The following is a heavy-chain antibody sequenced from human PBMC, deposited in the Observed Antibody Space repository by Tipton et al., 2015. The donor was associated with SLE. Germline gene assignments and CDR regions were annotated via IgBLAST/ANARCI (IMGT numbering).Heavy chain of an antibody. V-gene: IGHV3-33*01. J-gene: IGHJ4*01. CDR3: ARAQRPEPFESSGYPLDY. Sequence: QLVQSGGGVVQPGNSLRLSCVASGFTFSQYGMHWVRQAPGKGLEWLSFISYDGTETYYGDSVKGRFIISRDNSKNMVYLQMNSLRVEDTALYYCARAQRPEPFESSGYPLDYWGQGTLVSVSS. CDR2: ISYDGTET. D-gene: IGHD3-22*01. CDR1: GFTFSQYG.